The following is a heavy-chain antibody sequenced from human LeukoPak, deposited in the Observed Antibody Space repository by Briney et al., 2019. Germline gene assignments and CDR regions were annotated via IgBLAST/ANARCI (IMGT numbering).Heavy chain of an antibody. J-gene: IGHJ4*02. CDR3: ARGTVVPAAPFDY. Sequence: KPSETLSLTCAVYGGSFSGYYWSWIRQPPGKGLEWIGEINHSGSTNYNPSLKSRVTISVDTSKNQFSLKLSSVTAADTAVYYCARGTVVPAAPFDYWGQGTLVTVSS. V-gene: IGHV4-34*01. CDR1: GGSFSGYY. CDR2: INHSGST. D-gene: IGHD2-2*01.